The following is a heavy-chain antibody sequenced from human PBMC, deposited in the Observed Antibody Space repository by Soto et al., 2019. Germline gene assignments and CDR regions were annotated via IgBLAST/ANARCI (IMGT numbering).Heavy chain of an antibody. V-gene: IGHV6-1*01. CDR2: TYYRSKWYY. J-gene: IGHJ5*02. Sequence: PSQTLSLTCVISVDSVSIYGCAWNWFRQSPSRGLEWLGRTYYRSKWYYDYVDSVKGRFTISRDNAKNSVYLQMNGLRVEDTAVYFCTGDRYSSAWGQGTLVTVSS. CDR3: TGDRYSSA. D-gene: IGHD6-19*01. CDR1: VDSVSIYGCA.